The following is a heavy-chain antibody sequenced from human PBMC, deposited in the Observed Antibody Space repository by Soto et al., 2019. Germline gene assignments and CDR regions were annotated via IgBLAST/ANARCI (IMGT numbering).Heavy chain of an antibody. CDR2: IYHSGST. CDR1: GGSISSGGYS. Sequence: SESLALTCAVCGGSISSGGYSWSWIRQPPGKGLEWIGYIYHSGSTYYNPSLKSRVTISVDRSKNQFSLKLSSVTAADTAVYYCARAAYDFWSGYPLYYFDYWGQGTLVTVSS. V-gene: IGHV4-30-2*01. D-gene: IGHD3-3*01. J-gene: IGHJ4*02. CDR3: ARAAYDFWSGYPLYYFDY.